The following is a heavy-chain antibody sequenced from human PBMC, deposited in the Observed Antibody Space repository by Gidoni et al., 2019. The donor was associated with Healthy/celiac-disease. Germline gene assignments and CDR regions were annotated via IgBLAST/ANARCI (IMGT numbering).Heavy chain of an antibody. CDR2: IYYSGST. J-gene: IGHJ4*02. D-gene: IGHD3-22*01. V-gene: IGHV4-31*03. CDR1: GGSISSGGYY. CDR3: ARDGQGITMIV. Sequence: QVQLQESGPVPSQPSQTLSLTCTVSGGSISSGGYYWSWLRQHPGKGLEWIGYIYYSGSTYYNPSLKSRVTISVDTSKNQFSLKLSSVTAADTAVYYCARDGQGITMIVWGQGTLVTVSS.